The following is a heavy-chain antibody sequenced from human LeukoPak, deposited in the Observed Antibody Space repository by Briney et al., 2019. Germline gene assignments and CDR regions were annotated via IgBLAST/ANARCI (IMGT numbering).Heavy chain of an antibody. CDR3: ARGGLHSFDF. CDR1: GFTFSGYG. D-gene: IGHD5-24*01. J-gene: IGHJ4*02. CDR2: IDPPSRNT. V-gene: IGHV3-23*01. Sequence: GGSLRLSCAASGFTFSGYGVSWVRQAPGKGLEWVSSIDPPSRNTYYADSVKGRFTISRDNSKNTLYLQMRSLRAEDTAIYFCARGGLHSFDFWGQGTLVTVSS.